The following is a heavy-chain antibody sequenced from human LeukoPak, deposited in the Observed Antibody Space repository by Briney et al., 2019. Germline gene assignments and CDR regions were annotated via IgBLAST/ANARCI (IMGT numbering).Heavy chain of an antibody. CDR1: GFTFSSYA. D-gene: IGHD3-22*01. CDR3: VRSLHSSGYYDY. Sequence: GGSLRLSCAASGFTFSSYAMHWVRQAPGKGLEWVAVMSYDGSNKYYADSVKGRFTISRDNSKNTLYLQMNSLRAEDTAVYYCVRSLHSSGYYDYWGQGTLVTVSS. J-gene: IGHJ4*02. CDR2: MSYDGSNK. V-gene: IGHV3-30-3*01.